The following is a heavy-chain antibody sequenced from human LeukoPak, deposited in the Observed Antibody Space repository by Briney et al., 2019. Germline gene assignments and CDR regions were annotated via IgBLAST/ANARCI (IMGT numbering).Heavy chain of an antibody. Sequence: GGSLRLSCAASGFTFSSYAMHWVRQAPGKGLEWVAVISYDGSNKYYADSVKGRFTISRDNFKNTLYLQMNSLRAEDTAVYYCARGGGYDSRYYYYGMDVWGQGTTVTVSS. CDR1: GFTFSSYA. D-gene: IGHD5-12*01. V-gene: IGHV3-30-3*01. J-gene: IGHJ6*02. CDR2: ISYDGSNK. CDR3: ARGGGYDSRYYYYGMDV.